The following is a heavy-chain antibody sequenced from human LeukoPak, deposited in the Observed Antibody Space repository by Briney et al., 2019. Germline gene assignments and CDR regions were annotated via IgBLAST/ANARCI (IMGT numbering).Heavy chain of an antibody. V-gene: IGHV1-24*01. CDR1: GYTLTELS. Sequence: ASVKVSCKVSGYTLTELSMHWARQTPGKGLEWMGGFDPEDGETIYAQKFQGRVTMTEDTSTDTAYMELSSLRSEDTAVYYCATESQSIAARRHYYYGMDVWGQGTTVTVSS. CDR2: FDPEDGET. J-gene: IGHJ6*02. D-gene: IGHD6-6*01. CDR3: ATESQSIAARRHYYYGMDV.